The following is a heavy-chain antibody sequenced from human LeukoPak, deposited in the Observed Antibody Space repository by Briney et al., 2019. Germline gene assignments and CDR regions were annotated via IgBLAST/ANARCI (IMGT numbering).Heavy chain of an antibody. D-gene: IGHD2-21*02. CDR3: AGIVVVTANDAFDI. CDR2: IYSGGST. J-gene: IGHJ3*02. CDR1: GFTFSSNY. Sequence: GGSLRLSCAASGFTFSSNYMSWVRQATGEGLEWGSGIYSGGSTYYADSVKARFTISRDNSKNTLYLQMNSLRAEDTAVYYCAGIVVVTANDAFDIWGQGTMVTVSS. V-gene: IGHV3-66*01.